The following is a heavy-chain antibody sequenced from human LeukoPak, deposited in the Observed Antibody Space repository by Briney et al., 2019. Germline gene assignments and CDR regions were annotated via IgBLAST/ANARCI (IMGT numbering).Heavy chain of an antibody. CDR2: IYHSGST. V-gene: IGHV4-30-2*01. CDR1: GGSISSGGYS. D-gene: IGHD3-10*01. J-gene: IGHJ4*02. CDR3: ARGPITMVRGVIDY. Sequence: SETLSLTCAVSGGSISSGGYSWSWIRQPPGKGLEWIGYIYHSGSTYYNPSRKSRVTTSVGRSKNQFSLKLSSVPAADTAVYYCARGPITMVRGVIDYWGQGTLVTVSS.